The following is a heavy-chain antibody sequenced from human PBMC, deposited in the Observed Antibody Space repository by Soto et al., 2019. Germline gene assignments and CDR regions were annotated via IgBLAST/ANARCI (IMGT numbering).Heavy chain of an antibody. V-gene: IGHV6-1*01. J-gene: IGHJ4*02. Sequence: PSQTLSLTRAISGDSVSINSAAWNLIRQSPSRGLEWLGRTYYRSKWYNDYAVSVKSRITINPDTSKNQFSLQLNSVTPEDTAVYYCARMYGDYVDYWGQGTLVTVSS. CDR1: GDSVSINSAA. CDR2: TYYRSKWYN. D-gene: IGHD4-17*01. CDR3: ARMYGDYVDY.